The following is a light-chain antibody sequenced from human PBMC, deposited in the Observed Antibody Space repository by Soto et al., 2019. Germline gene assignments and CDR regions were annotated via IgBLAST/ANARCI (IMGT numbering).Light chain of an antibody. Sequence: QLVLTQSPSASASLGASVKLTCTLSSGHSNYAIAWHQQQSEKGPRYLMKLNSDGSHSKGDGISDRFSGSSSGAERYLTISSLQSEDEADYYCQTWGSGIVVFGGGTKRTVL. CDR2: LNSDGSH. J-gene: IGLJ2*01. CDR1: SGHSNYA. V-gene: IGLV4-69*01. CDR3: QTWGSGIVV.